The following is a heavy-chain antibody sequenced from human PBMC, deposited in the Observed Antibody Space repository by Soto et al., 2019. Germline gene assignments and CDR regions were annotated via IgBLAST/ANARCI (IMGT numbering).Heavy chain of an antibody. CDR1: GFTFSDHY. CDR3: ARVEGARGYSYGL. V-gene: IGHV3-72*01. CDR2: TRNKANSYTT. J-gene: IGHJ4*02. Sequence: PGGSLRLSCAASGFTFSDHYMDWVRQAPGKGLEWVGRTRNKANSYTTEYAASVKGRFTISRDDSKNSLYLQMNSLKNEDTAVYYCARVEGARGYSYGLWGQGTLVTVSS. D-gene: IGHD5-18*01.